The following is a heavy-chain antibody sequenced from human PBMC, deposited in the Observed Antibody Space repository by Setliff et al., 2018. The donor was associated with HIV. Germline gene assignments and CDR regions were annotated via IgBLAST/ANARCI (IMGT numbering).Heavy chain of an antibody. J-gene: IGHJ4*02. Sequence: GGSLRLSCAASGFTFVAHAMNWVRQAPGKGLEWVSSISSSGENTYYADTVKGRFTISRDNSKNTLYLQMNSLRPEDTALYYCAKDRLLDGSSWYYLDYWGQGTLVTVSS. CDR1: GFTFVAHA. V-gene: IGHV3-23*01. CDR3: AKDRLLDGSSWYYLDY. D-gene: IGHD6-13*01. CDR2: ISSSGENT.